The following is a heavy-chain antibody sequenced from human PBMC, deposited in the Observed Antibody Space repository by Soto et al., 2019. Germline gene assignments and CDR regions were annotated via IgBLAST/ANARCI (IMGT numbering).Heavy chain of an antibody. Sequence: QVQLVESGGGVVQPGRSLRLSCAASGFIFSNFGMHWVRQAPGKGLEWVAVIWYDGSNEYYADSVKGRFTISKDNSKSTLYLQMNSLRAEDTAVYYCARDDIPGIAVSTYGMDVWGQGTTVTVSS. V-gene: IGHV3-33*01. CDR3: ARDDIPGIAVSTYGMDV. D-gene: IGHD6-19*01. CDR2: IWYDGSNE. J-gene: IGHJ6*02. CDR1: GFIFSNFG.